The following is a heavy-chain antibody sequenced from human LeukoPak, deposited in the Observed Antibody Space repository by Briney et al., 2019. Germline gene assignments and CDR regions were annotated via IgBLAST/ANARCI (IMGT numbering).Heavy chain of an antibody. J-gene: IGHJ4*02. CDR2: INPNSGGK. CDR3: AALDYGGSSGYDY. V-gene: IGHV1-2*02. CDR1: GYTFTGYY. D-gene: IGHD4-23*01. Sequence: ASVKVSCKASGYTFTGYYMHWVRQAPGQGLEWMGWINPNSGGKNYAQKFRGRVTMTRDTSISTAYMELSRLRSDDTAVYYCAALDYGGSSGYDYWGQGTLVTVSS.